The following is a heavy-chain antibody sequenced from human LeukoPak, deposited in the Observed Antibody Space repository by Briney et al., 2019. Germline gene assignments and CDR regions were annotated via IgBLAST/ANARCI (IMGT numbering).Heavy chain of an antibody. J-gene: IGHJ6*03. CDR1: GFTFSNAW. CDR3: ARELYYYYMDV. Sequence: GGSLRLSCAASGFTFSNAWMSWVRQAPGKGLEWVSYISSSGSTIYYADSVKGRFTISRDNAKNSLYLQMNSLRAEDTAVYCCARELYYYYMDVWGKGTTVTISS. CDR2: ISSSGSTI. V-gene: IGHV3-11*04.